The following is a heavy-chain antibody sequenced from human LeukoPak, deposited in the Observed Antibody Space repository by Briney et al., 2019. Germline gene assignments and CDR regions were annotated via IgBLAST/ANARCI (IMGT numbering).Heavy chain of an antibody. CDR3: ATKKPPDYGDF. CDR1: GFTVSSNY. V-gene: IGHV3-53*01. Sequence: GGSLRLSCAASGFTVSSNYMSWVRQAPGKGLEWVSVIYSGGSTYYADSVKGRFTISRDNSKNTLYLQMNSLRAEDTAVYYCATKKPPDYGDFWGQGTLVTVSS. J-gene: IGHJ4*02. CDR2: IYSGGST.